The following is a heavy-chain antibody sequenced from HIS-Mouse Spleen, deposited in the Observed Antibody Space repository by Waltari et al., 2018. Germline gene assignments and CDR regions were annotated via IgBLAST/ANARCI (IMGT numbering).Heavy chain of an antibody. Sequence: QLQLQESGPGLVKPSETLSLTCTVSGGSISSRSYYWGWIRQPPGKGLEWIGSIYYSGSTYYNPSLKSRVTISVDTSKNQFSLKLSSVTAADTAVYYCARKRTASGWFDPWGQGTLVTVS. J-gene: IGHJ5*02. CDR2: IYYSGST. D-gene: IGHD2-21*02. CDR1: GGSISSRSYY. CDR3: ARKRTASGWFDP. V-gene: IGHV4-39*01.